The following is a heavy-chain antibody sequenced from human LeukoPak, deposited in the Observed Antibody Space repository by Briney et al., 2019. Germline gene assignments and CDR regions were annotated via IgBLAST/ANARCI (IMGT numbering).Heavy chain of an antibody. D-gene: IGHD2-21*01. J-gene: IGHJ4*02. CDR1: GFTFSSYA. CDR3: AKAGILWAALSNLDY. Sequence: PGGSLRLSCAASGFTFSSYAMSWVRQAPGKGLEWVSAISGSGDSTYYADSVKGRFTISRDNSKNTLYLQMNSLRAEDTAVYYCAKAGILWAALSNLDYWGQGTLVTVSS. V-gene: IGHV3-23*01. CDR2: ISGSGDST.